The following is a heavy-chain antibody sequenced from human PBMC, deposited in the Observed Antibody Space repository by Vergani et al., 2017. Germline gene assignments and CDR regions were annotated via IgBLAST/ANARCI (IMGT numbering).Heavy chain of an antibody. CDR1: GYSISSGFY. D-gene: IGHD4-11*01. CDR3: ARSDSKYVFFDY. J-gene: IGHJ4*02. CDR2: IYHSGST. Sequence: QVQLQESGPGLVKPSETLSLTCAVSGYSISSGFYWGWIRQPPGKGLEWIASIYHSGSTYYNPSLKSRVSISKDTSKNQFSLKLSSVTAADTAVYYCARSDSKYVFFDYWGQGTLVTVSS. V-gene: IGHV4-38-2*01.